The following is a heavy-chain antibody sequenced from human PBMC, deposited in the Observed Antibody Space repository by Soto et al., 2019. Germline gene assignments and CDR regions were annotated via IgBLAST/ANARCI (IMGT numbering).Heavy chain of an antibody. CDR3: ARTSGYGFDY. J-gene: IGHJ4*02. CDR2: INSNGGST. D-gene: IGHD5-12*01. V-gene: IGHV3-64*01. CDR1: GFTFSSYA. Sequence: PGGSLILSCAAPGFTFSSYAMHWVRQAPGKGLEYVSVINSNGGSTDYAKSVKGRFTISRDNSKNTLYLQMGSLRAEDMVVYYCARTSGYGFDYWGRGTLVTVSS.